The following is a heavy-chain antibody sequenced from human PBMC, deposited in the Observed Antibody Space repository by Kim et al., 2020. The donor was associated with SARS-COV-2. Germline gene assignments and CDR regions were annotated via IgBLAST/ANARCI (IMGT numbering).Heavy chain of an antibody. CDR2: ISAYNGNT. CDR1: GYTFTSYG. Sequence: ASEKVSCKASGYTFTSYGISWVRQAPGQGLEWMGWISAYNGNTNYAQKLQGRVTMTTDTSTSTAYMELRSLRSDDTAVYYCARFNCGGDCFTYYYYGMDVWGQGTTVTVSS. CDR3: ARFNCGGDCFTYYYYGMDV. D-gene: IGHD2-21*02. V-gene: IGHV1-18*01. J-gene: IGHJ6*02.